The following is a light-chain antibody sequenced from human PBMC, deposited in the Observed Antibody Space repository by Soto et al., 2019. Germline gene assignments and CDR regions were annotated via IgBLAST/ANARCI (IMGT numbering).Light chain of an antibody. J-gene: IGLJ1*01. CDR3: CSYAGSRTFV. CDR1: SSDVGSYNL. Sequence: QSALTQPASVSGSPGQSITIYCTGTSSDVGSYNLVSWYQQHPGKAPKLMIYEVSKRPSGVSNRFSGSKSGNTASLTISGRQDDYEADYYCCSYAGSRTFVFGPETKLTVL. CDR2: EVS. V-gene: IGLV2-23*02.